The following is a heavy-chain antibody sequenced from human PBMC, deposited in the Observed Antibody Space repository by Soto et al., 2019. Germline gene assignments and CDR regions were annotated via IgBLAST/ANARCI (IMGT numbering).Heavy chain of an antibody. Sequence: QVPLVECGGGVVQPGRSLRLSCAASGFTFSSYAMHWVRQAPGKGLEWVAVISYDGSNKYYADSVNGRFTISKDNSNNTLYLQMNSPRTDDTAVYYCARGGSVAGPFDFRGQGSLVTVSS. CDR3: ARGGSVAGPFDF. V-gene: IGHV3-30-3*01. J-gene: IGHJ4*02. CDR1: GFTFSSYA. D-gene: IGHD6-19*01. CDR2: ISYDGSNK.